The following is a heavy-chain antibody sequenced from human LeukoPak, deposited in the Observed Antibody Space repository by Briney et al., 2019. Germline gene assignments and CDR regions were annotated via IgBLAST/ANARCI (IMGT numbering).Heavy chain of an antibody. CDR3: ARSSRTIVATYFDY. V-gene: IGHV1-2*02. CDR1: GYTFTGYY. J-gene: IGHJ4*02. CDR2: INPNSGGT. D-gene: IGHD5-12*01. Sequence: ASVKVSCKASGYTFTGYYMHWVRQAPGQRLEWMGWINPNSGGTNYAQKFQGRVTMTRDTSISTAYMELSRLRSDDTAVYYCARSSRTIVATYFDYWGQGTLVTVSS.